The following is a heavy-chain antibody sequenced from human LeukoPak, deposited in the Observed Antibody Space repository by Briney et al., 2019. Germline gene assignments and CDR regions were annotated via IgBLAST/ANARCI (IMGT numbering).Heavy chain of an antibody. CDR1: GFTFSNYW. J-gene: IGHJ4*02. CDR3: ARAVSSGIGGYFDY. V-gene: IGHV3-7*01. D-gene: IGHD3-22*01. CDR2: IKQDGSEK. Sequence: GGSLRLSCAASGFTFSNYWMNWVRQAPGKGLEWVANIKQDGSEKYYVDSVKGRFTISRDNAKNSLYLQMNSLRAEDTAVYYCARAVSSGIGGYFDYWGQGTLVTVSS.